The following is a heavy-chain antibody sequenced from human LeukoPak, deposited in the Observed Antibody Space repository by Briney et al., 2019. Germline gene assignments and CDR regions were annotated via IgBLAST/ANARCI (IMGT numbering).Heavy chain of an antibody. J-gene: IGHJ6*03. CDR2: ISNKGSSSTT. Sequence: GGSLRLSCAASGFIFSDYYMGWVRQAPGKGLEWVSYISNKGSSSTTYYADSVKGRFTISRDNAKNSLYLQMNSLRADDTAVYYCARFAAGGSYYYYMDVWGKGTTVTVSS. CDR1: GFIFSDYY. D-gene: IGHD6-25*01. CDR3: ARFAAGGSYYYYMDV. V-gene: IGHV3-11*04.